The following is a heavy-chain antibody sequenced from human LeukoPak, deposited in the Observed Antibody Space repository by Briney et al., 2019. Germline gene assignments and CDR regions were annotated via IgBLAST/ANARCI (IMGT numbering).Heavy chain of an antibody. CDR2: IRSKAYGGTT. D-gene: IGHD3-3*01. Sequence: GTSLRLSCAASGFTFSSYAMSWVRQAPGKGLEWVGFIRSKAYGGTTEYAASVKGRFTISRDDSKSIAYLQMNSLKTEDTAVYYCTSHYDFWSGYYDYWGQGTLVTVSS. V-gene: IGHV3-49*02. J-gene: IGHJ4*02. CDR1: GFTFSSYA. CDR3: TSHYDFWSGYYDY.